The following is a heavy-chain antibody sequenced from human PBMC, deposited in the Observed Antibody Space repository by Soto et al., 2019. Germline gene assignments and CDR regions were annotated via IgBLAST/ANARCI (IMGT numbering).Heavy chain of an antibody. J-gene: IGHJ6*03. CDR2: IYYSGST. D-gene: IGHD4-4*01. Sequence: ASETLSLTCTVSGGSISSYYWSWIRQPPGKGLEWIGYIYYSGSTNYNPSLKSRVTISVDTSKNQFSLKLSSVTAADTAVYYCARAEDYTSYYYMDVWGKGTTVTVSS. V-gene: IGHV4-59*01. CDR1: GGSISSYY. CDR3: ARAEDYTSYYYMDV.